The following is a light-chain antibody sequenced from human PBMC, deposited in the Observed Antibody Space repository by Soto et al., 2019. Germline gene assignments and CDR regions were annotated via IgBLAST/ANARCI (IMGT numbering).Light chain of an antibody. J-gene: IGKJ1*01. CDR1: EDVAKF. Sequence: EIQMTQSPSTLSASVGDTVSVTCRASEDVAKFLAWHQQKPGRAPEILISDDSDLKSGVPSRFRGSGSGTDCTLSICGLQPDDSASYYCQRYKTWCLFVQAKKVDIK. V-gene: IGKV1-5*01. CDR2: DDS. CDR3: QRYKTWCL.